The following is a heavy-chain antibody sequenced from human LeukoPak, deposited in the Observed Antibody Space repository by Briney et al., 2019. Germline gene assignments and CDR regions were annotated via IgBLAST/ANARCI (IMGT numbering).Heavy chain of an antibody. J-gene: IGHJ6*03. CDR2: IWYDGSNK. V-gene: IGHV3-33*01. Sequence: GGSLRLSCAASGFTFSSYGMHWVRQAPGKGLEWVAVIWYDGSNKYYADSVKGRFTISRDNAKNSLYLQMNSLRAEDTAVYYCAREGAAAGPYYYYMDVWGKGTTVTVSS. CDR1: GFTFSSYG. D-gene: IGHD6-13*01. CDR3: AREGAAAGPYYYYMDV.